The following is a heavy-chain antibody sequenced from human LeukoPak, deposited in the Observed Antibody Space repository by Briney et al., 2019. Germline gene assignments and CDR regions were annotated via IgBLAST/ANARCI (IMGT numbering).Heavy chain of an antibody. CDR1: GYSISSGYY. D-gene: IGHD2-15*01. Sequence: SETLSLTCTVSGYSISSGYYWGWIRQPPGKGLEWIGSIYHSGSTYYNPSLKSRVTISVDTSKNQFSLTLSSVTAADTAFYYFFVRGYCSGGSCYSVWDYWGQGTLVTVSS. CDR2: IYHSGST. V-gene: IGHV4-38-2*02. CDR3: FVRGYCSGGSCYSVWDY. J-gene: IGHJ4*02.